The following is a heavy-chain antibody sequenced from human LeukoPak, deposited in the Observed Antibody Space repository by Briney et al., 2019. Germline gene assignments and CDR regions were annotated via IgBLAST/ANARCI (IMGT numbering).Heavy chain of an antibody. V-gene: IGHV7-4-1*02. CDR1: GYSFIGYY. CDR2: INTNTGNP. Sequence: ASVKVSCKASGYSFIGYYIHWVRQAPGQGLEWMGWINTNTGNPTYAQGFTGRFVFSLDTSVSTAYLQISSLKAEDTAVYYCAREEYCSGGSCYLDPVIDYWGQGTLVTVSS. CDR3: AREEYCSGGSCYLDPVIDY. J-gene: IGHJ4*02. D-gene: IGHD2-15*01.